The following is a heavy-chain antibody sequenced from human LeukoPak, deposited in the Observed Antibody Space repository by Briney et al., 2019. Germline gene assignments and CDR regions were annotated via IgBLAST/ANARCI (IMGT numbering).Heavy chain of an antibody. CDR3: GGQAGNDAFDI. D-gene: IGHD6-19*01. CDR1: GYTFTGYY. J-gene: IGHJ3*02. Sequence: ASVEVSCKASGYTFTGYYMHWVRQAPGQGLEWMGWINPNSGGTNYAQKFQGRVTMTRDTSISTAYMELSRLRSDDTAVYYCGGQAGNDAFDIWGQGTMVTVSS. V-gene: IGHV1-2*02. CDR2: INPNSGGT.